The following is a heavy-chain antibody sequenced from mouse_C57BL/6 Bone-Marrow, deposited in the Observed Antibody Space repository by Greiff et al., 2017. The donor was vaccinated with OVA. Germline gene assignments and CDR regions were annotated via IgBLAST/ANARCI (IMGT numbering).Heavy chain of an antibody. CDR3: ARALYGSSPGYWYFDV. V-gene: IGHV5-4*03. J-gene: IGHJ1*03. D-gene: IGHD1-1*01. CDR2: ISDGGSYT. CDR1: GFTFSSYA. Sequence: DVMLVESGGGLVKPGGSLKLSCAASGFTFSSYAMSWVRQTPEKRLEWVATISDGGSYTYYPDNVKGRFTISRDNAKNNLYLQISHLKSEDTAMYYCARALYGSSPGYWYFDVWGTGTTVTVSS.